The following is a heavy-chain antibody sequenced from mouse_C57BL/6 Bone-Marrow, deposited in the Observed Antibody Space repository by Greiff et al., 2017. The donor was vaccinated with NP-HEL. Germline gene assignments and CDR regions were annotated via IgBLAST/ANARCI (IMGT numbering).Heavy chain of an antibody. J-gene: IGHJ4*01. CDR3: ARKFYYGNYYYAMDY. CDR1: GFSLTSYG. Sequence: VQLKQSGPGLVQPSQSLSITCTVSGFSLTSYGVHWVRQSPGKGLEWLGVIWSGGSTDYNAAFISRLSISNDNSKNQVFFKMNSLQSDDTAIYYCARKFYYGNYYYAMDYWGQGTSVTVSS. D-gene: IGHD2-1*01. CDR2: IWSGGST. V-gene: IGHV2-2*01.